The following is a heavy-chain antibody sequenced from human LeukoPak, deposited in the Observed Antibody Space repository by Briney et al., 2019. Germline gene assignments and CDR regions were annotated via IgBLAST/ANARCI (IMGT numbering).Heavy chain of an antibody. D-gene: IGHD3-22*01. CDR2: INWNGGST. CDR1: GFTFDNYG. CDR3: ARIDTYYYDSSGYYSAFDI. V-gene: IGHV3-20*04. J-gene: IGHJ3*02. Sequence: PGGSLRLSCAASGFTFDNYGMSWVRQAPGKGLEWVSGINWNGGSTGYADSEKGRFTISRDNAKNSLYLQMNSLRAEDTALYYCARIDTYYYDSSGYYSAFDIWGQGTIVTVSS.